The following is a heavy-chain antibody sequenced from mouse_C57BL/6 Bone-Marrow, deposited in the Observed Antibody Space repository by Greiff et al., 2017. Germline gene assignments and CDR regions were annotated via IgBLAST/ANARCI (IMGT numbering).Heavy chain of an antibody. J-gene: IGHJ1*03. D-gene: IGHD1-1*01. CDR3: ARDPLITTVVGYFDV. CDR1: GFTFSDYY. Sequence: EVNLVESEGGLVQPGSSMKLSCTASGFTFSDYYMAWVRQVPEKGLEWVANINYDGSSTYYLDSLKSRFIISRDNAKNILYLQMSSLKSEDTATYYCARDPLITTVVGYFDVWGTGTTVTVSS. CDR2: INYDGSST. V-gene: IGHV5-16*01.